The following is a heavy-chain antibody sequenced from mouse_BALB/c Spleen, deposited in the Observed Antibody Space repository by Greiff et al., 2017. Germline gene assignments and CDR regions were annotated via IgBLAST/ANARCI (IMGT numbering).Heavy chain of an antibody. CDR2: INPNNGGT. V-gene: IGHV1-18*01. Sequence: DVKLQESGPELVKPGASVKIPCKASGYTFTDYNMDWVKQSHGKSLEWIGDINPNNGGTIYNQKFKGKATLTVDKSSSTAYMELRSLTSEDTAVYYCARPLYGSSLYYAMDYWGQGTSVTVSS. J-gene: IGHJ4*01. D-gene: IGHD1-1*01. CDR3: ARPLYGSSLYYAMDY. CDR1: GYTFTDYN.